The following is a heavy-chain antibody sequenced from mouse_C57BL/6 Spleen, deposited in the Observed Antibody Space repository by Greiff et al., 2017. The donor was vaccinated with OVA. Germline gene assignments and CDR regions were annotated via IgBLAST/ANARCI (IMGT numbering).Heavy chain of an antibody. CDR3: AKKGPYTTGVHGWYFDV. CDR1: GYTFTDYY. V-gene: IGHV1-26*01. J-gene: IGHJ1*03. Sequence: EVQLQQSGPELVKPGASVKISCKASGYTFTDYYMNWVKQSHGKSLEWIGDINPNNGGTSYNQKFKGKATLTVDKSSSTAYMELRSLTSEDSAVYYCAKKGPYTTGVHGWYFDVWGTGTTVTVSS. D-gene: IGHD1-1*01. CDR2: INPNNGGT.